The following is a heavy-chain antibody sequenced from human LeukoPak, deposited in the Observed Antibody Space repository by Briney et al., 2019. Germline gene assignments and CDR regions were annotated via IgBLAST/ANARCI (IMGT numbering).Heavy chain of an antibody. V-gene: IGHV1-69*13. J-gene: IGHJ4*02. Sequence: SVKVSCKASGGTFSRYAISWVRQAPGQGLEWMGGIIPIFGTANYAQKFQGRVTITADESTSTAYMELSSLRSEDTAVYYCAREVGDGYNPYFDYWGQGTLVTVSS. CDR2: IIPIFGTA. CDR3: AREVGDGYNPYFDY. D-gene: IGHD5-24*01. CDR1: GGTFSRYA.